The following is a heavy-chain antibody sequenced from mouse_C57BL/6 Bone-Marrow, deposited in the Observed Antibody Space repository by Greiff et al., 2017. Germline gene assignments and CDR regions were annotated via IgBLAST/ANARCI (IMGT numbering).Heavy chain of an antibody. CDR3: ARGPITTVVFDY. CDR2: INPNNGGT. CDR1: GYTFTDYY. D-gene: IGHD1-1*01. J-gene: IGHJ2*01. V-gene: IGHV1-26*01. Sequence: EVQLQQSGPELVKPGASVKISCKASGYTFTDYYMNWVKQSHGKSLEWIGDINPNNGGTSYNQKFKGKATLTVDNSSSTAYMELRSLTSEDSAVYYCARGPITTVVFDYWGQGTTLTVSS.